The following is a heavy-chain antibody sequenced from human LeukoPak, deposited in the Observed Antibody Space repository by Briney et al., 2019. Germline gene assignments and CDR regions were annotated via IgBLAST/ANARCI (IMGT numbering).Heavy chain of an antibody. J-gene: IGHJ4*02. D-gene: IGHD7-27*01. V-gene: IGHV4-34*01. CDR3: ARAPSGEVESATRGDYFDY. Sequence: PSETLSLTCAVYGGSFSVYYWGWIRQPPGKGLEWIGEINHSGRTNFNPSLKSRVTISVDTSKNQFSLKMTSLTAADTAVYHCARAPSGEVESATRGDYFDYWGQGTLVTVPS. CDR1: GGSFSVYY. CDR2: INHSGRT.